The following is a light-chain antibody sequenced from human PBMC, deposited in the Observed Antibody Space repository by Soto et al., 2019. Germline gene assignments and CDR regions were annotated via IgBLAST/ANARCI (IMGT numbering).Light chain of an antibody. CDR1: RSDIGGYNY. Sequence: QSALTQPPSASGSLGQSVTISCTGTRSDIGGYNYVSWYLQYPGKAPKLMIYDVYKRPSGVPDRFSGSKSGNTASLTISGLQAEDEAEYYCSSYTNINTRACVFGTGTKLTVL. J-gene: IGLJ1*01. CDR2: DVY. CDR3: SSYTNINTRACV. V-gene: IGLV2-8*01.